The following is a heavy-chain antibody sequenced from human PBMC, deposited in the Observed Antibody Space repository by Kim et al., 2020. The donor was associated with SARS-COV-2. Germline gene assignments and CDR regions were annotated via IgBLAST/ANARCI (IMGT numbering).Heavy chain of an antibody. J-gene: IGHJ4*02. CDR2: ITGDSSTI. CDR1: GFTFTDYY. Sequence: GGSLRLSCAASGFTFTDYYMSWIRQAPGKGLEWISYITGDSSTIHYADSVKGRFTISRDNANNSVYLQMNSLRAEDTAVYYCASSDYWGQGTLVTVS. V-gene: IGHV3-11*04. CDR3: ASSDY.